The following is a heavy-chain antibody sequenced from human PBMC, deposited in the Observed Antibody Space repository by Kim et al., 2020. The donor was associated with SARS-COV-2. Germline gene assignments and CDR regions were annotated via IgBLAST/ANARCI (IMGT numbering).Heavy chain of an antibody. CDR1: GFTFDDYA. J-gene: IGHJ3*02. V-gene: IGHV3-9*01. Sequence: GGSLRLSCAASGFTFDDYAMHWVRQAPGKGLEWVSGISWNSGSIGYADSVKGRFTISRDNAKNSLYLQMNSLRAEDTALYYCAKDLGYCSSTSCYGDAFDIWGQGTMVTVSS. D-gene: IGHD2-2*01. CDR2: ISWNSGSI. CDR3: AKDLGYCSSTSCYGDAFDI.